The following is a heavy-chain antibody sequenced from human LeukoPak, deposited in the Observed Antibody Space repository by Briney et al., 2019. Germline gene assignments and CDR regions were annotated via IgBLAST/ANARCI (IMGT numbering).Heavy chain of an antibody. D-gene: IGHD4/OR15-4a*01. CDR1: GFTFSSYG. CDR3: SASRPHYGDYYGLDV. Sequence: GGSLRLSCAASGFTFSSYGMHWVRQAPGKGLEWVAVISYDGSHKYSADSVKGRFTIPRDNSKNTLYLQMNSLRIEDTAVYFCSASRPHYGDYYGLDVWGHGTTVTVSS. V-gene: IGHV3-30*03. J-gene: IGHJ6*02. CDR2: ISYDGSHK.